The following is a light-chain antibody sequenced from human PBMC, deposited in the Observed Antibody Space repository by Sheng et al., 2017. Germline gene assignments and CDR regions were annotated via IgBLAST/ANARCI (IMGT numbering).Light chain of an antibody. CDR2: DVS. J-gene: IGKJ1*01. V-gene: IGKV3-11*01. CDR1: QSVRQY. CDR3: QQRTRWPWT. Sequence: EIVLTQSPATLSLSPGDRATLSCRASQSVRQYLAWYQQKPGQAPRLLIYDVSDRATGVPARFSGSRSGTDFTLTIESLEPEDFAVYYCQQRTRWPWTFGQGTKVEI.